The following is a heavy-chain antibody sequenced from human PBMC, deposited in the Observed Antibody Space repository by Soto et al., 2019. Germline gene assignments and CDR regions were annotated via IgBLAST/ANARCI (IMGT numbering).Heavy chain of an antibody. CDR1: GITFRSHS. Sequence: VGSLRLSCAASGITFRSHSMSWVRQAPGKGLEWVASITSDSSDIYYEDSVKGRFTISRDNGENSLYLQMTSLGAEDTGVYYCATTYCSGGYCFSSEYWGQGVLVTVSS. V-gene: IGHV3-21*01. CDR2: ITSDSSDI. D-gene: IGHD2-15*01. J-gene: IGHJ4*02. CDR3: ATTYCSGGYCFSSEY.